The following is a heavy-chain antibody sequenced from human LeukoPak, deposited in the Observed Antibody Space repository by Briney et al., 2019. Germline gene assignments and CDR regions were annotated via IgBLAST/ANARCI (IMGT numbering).Heavy chain of an antibody. V-gene: IGHV3-7*01. Sequence: GGSLRLSCAASGFTFSGYWITWVRQAPGKGLEWVANIKQDGSEKYYVDSVEGRFTISRDNAKNSLYLQMNSLRAEDTAVYYCARDRLRFLEWLSRPSWGQGTLVTVSS. D-gene: IGHD3-3*01. J-gene: IGHJ5*02. CDR1: GFTFSGYW. CDR2: IKQDGSEK. CDR3: ARDRLRFLEWLSRPS.